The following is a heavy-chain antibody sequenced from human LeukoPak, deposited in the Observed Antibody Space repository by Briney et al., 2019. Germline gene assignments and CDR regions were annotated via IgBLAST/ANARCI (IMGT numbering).Heavy chain of an antibody. J-gene: IGHJ4*02. CDR2: IKSKTDGGTT. CDR3: AKGRRYYGSGVPDY. Sequence: GGSLRLSCAASGFTFSNAWMSWVRQAPGKGLEWVGRIKSKTDGGTTDYAAPVKGRFTISRDDSKNTLYLQMNSLRAEDTAVYYCAKGRRYYGSGVPDYWGQGTLVTVSS. V-gene: IGHV3-15*01. CDR1: GFTFSNAW. D-gene: IGHD3-10*01.